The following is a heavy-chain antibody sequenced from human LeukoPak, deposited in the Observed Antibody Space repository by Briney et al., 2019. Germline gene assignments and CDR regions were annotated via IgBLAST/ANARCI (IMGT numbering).Heavy chain of an antibody. D-gene: IGHD3-10*01. V-gene: IGHV4-39*01. CDR2: IYYSGST. J-gene: IGHJ5*02. CDR3: ARHNYYGSGSYSWFDP. Sequence: SETLSLTCTVSGGSISSSSYHWGWIRQPPGKGLEWIGSIYYSGSTYYNPSLKSRVTISVDTFKNQFSLKLSSVTAADTAVYYCARHNYYGSGSYSWFDPWGQGTLVTVSS. CDR1: GGSISSSSYH.